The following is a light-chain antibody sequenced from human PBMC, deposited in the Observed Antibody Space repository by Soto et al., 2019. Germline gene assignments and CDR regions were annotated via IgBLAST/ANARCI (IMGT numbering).Light chain of an antibody. CDR1: DIARKT. V-gene: IGLV3-21*02. CDR3: QVWDISSDHHV. J-gene: IGLJ1*01. CDR2: DDD. Sequence: SYELTQPPSVSVAPGQTARITCGGNDIARKTVHWYQQKPGQAPVLAVYDDDERPSGIPERLSGSNSGNTATLTISRVEAGDEADYYCQVWDISSDHHVFGTGTKVTVL.